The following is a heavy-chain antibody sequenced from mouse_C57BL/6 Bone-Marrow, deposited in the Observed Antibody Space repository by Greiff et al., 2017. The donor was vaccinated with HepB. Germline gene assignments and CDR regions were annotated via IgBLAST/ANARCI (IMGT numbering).Heavy chain of an antibody. V-gene: IGHV7-3*01. CDR2: IRNKANGYTT. D-gene: IGHD1-1*01. CDR3: ARYHGSSQLWYFDV. Sequence: EVKLVESGGGLVQPGGSLSLSCAASGFTFTAYYMSWVRQPPGKALEWLGFIRNKANGYTTEYSASVKGRFTISRDNSQSILYLQMNALRAEDSATYYCARYHGSSQLWYFDVWGTGTTVTVSS. CDR1: GFTFTAYY. J-gene: IGHJ1*03.